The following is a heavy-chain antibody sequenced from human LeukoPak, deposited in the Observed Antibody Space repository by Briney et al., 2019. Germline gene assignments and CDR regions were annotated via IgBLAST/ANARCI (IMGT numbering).Heavy chain of an antibody. J-gene: IGHJ4*02. CDR1: GFTFSSYA. Sequence: GGSLRLSCAASGFTFSSYAMSWVRQAPGKGLEWVSAISGSGGSTYYADSVEGRFTISRNNSKNTLYLQMNSLRAEDTAVYYCAKASYYYDSSGYYPGFVDYWGQGTLVTVSS. D-gene: IGHD3-22*01. CDR2: ISGSGGST. V-gene: IGHV3-23*01. CDR3: AKASYYYDSSGYYPGFVDY.